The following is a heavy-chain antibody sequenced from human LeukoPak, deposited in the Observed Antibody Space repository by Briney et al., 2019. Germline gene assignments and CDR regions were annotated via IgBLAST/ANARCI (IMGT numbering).Heavy chain of an antibody. D-gene: IGHD2-15*01. J-gene: IGHJ6*02. CDR3: ARDMPGRDCSGGSCYGYGLDV. Sequence: KAGGALRLLRCPSWFHLKSLHKKQVPPAPGGRGGGVFSLTNSKNFIYHAESVKGRFTISRDNAKNSLYLQMNSLRAEDTAVYYCARDMPGRDCSGGSCYGYGLDVWGQGTTVTVSS. CDR2: LTNSKNFI. V-gene: IGHV3-21*01. CDR1: WFHLKSLH.